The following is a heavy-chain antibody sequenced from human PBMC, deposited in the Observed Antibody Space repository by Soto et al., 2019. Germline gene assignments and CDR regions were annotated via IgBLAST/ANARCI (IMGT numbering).Heavy chain of an antibody. CDR1: GGSISSGGYS. CDR3: ARASVYDYVWGSYRYTVFDP. V-gene: IGHV4-30-2*01. J-gene: IGHJ5*02. Sequence: SETLSLTCAVSGGSISSGGYSWSWIRQPPGKGLEWIGYIYHSGSTYYNPSLKSRVTISVDRSKDQFSLKLSSVTAADTAVYYCARASVYDYVWGSYRYTVFDPWGQGTLVTVSS. CDR2: IYHSGST. D-gene: IGHD3-16*02.